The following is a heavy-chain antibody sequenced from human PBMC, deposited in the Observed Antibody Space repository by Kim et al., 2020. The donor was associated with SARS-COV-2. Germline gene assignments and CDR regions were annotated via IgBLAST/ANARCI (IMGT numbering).Heavy chain of an antibody. CDR3: TRDSTSSDWSFDY. D-gene: IGHD3-9*01. Sequence: ASVKVSCKASGYDFVNRSIAWVRQAPGQGLEWIGLINNYSGKTMYGPKFLGRVTLTTDTSATTAFMELRGLTSDDTGVYYCTRDSTSSDWSFDYWGPG. J-gene: IGHJ4*02. V-gene: IGHV1-18*01. CDR2: INNYSGKT. CDR1: GYDFVNRS.